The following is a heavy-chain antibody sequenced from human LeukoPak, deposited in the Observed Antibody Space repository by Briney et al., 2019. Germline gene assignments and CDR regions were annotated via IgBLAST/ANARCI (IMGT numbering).Heavy chain of an antibody. V-gene: IGHV4-59*08. CDR2: IYLSVIT. Sequence: SETLSLTCTVSGDSMTYSYWSWLRQPPGKGLEWLGNIYLSVITKSNPSLKSRVTISLDTSKNQLYLRLTSVTAADTAVYYCARRRQVSAYSPYAFDMWGQGTMVTV. CDR3: ARRRQVSAYSPYAFDM. CDR1: GDSMTYSY. D-gene: IGHD2-21*01. J-gene: IGHJ3*02.